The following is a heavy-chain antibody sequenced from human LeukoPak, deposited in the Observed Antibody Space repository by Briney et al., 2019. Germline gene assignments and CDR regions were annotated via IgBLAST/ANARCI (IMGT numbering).Heavy chain of an antibody. CDR2: ITGSGGAT. J-gene: IGHJ4*02. D-gene: IGHD2-2*01. CDR1: GFNFRSYA. CDR3: ARAMEERSSTSCQYFDY. V-gene: IGHV3-23*01. Sequence: GGSLRLSCAASGFNFRSYAMSWVRQAPGKGLEWVSGITGSGGATYYADSVKGRFTISRDNSKNTLYLQVDTLRAEDTAVYYCARAMEERSSTSCQYFDYWGQGTLVTVSS.